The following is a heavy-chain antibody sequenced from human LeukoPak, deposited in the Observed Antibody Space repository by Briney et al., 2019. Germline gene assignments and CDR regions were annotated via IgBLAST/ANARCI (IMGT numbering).Heavy chain of an antibody. CDR2: IFGSGGSP. CDR3: GKTTVGYSSGRYPGWPVDY. J-gene: IGHJ4*02. V-gene: IGHV3-23*01. Sequence: GGSLRLSCAASGFTFNSYAMYWVRQAPGKGLEWTSGIFGSGGSPHYADSVKGRFTISRDNSQEIVYLQLDSLRVEDTALYYCGKTTVGYSSGRYPGWPVDYWGQGALVTVSS. D-gene: IGHD2-15*01. CDR1: GFTFNSYA.